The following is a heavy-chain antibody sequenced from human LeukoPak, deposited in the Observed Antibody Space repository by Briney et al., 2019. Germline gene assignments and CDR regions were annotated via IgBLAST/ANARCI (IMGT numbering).Heavy chain of an antibody. CDR3: ARGLASGYPPIPFDY. Sequence: SETLSLTCNVSGDSISSGSYYWTWIRQPPGKGLEWIGEIIDTGSTKYNSSLKSRVTISVDTSKNEFSLNLTSVTAADTAVYYCARGLASGYPPIPFDYWGQGTLVTVSS. V-gene: IGHV4-39*07. D-gene: IGHD3-3*01. CDR2: IIDTGST. J-gene: IGHJ4*02. CDR1: GDSISSGSYY.